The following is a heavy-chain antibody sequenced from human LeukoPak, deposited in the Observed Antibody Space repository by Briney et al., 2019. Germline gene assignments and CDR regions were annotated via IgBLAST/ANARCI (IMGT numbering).Heavy chain of an antibody. Sequence: PSETLSLTCTVSGGSISSYYWSWIRQPPGKGLEWIGYIYYSGSTNYNPSLKSRVTISVDTSKNQFSLKLSSVTAADTAVYYCARDPYCSGGSCHTSDAFDIWGQGTMVTVSS. CDR2: IYYSGST. CDR3: ARDPYCSGGSCHTSDAFDI. J-gene: IGHJ3*02. V-gene: IGHV4-59*01. CDR1: GGSISSYY. D-gene: IGHD2-15*01.